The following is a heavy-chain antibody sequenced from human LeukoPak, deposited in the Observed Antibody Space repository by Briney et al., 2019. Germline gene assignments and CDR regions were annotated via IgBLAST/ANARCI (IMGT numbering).Heavy chain of an antibody. D-gene: IGHD3-3*01. CDR3: ARFGTGRFLGGGWFDP. Sequence: PGGSLRLSCAASGFTFSSYSMIWVRQAPGKGLEWVSSISSSSSYIYYADSVKGRFTISRDNAKNSLYLQMNSLRAEDTAVYYCARFGTGRFLGGGWFDPWGQGTLVTVSS. CDR1: GFTFSSYS. CDR2: ISSSSSYI. J-gene: IGHJ5*02. V-gene: IGHV3-21*01.